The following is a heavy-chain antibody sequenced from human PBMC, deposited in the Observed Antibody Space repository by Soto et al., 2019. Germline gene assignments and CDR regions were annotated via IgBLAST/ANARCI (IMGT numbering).Heavy chain of an antibody. V-gene: IGHV3-11*01. J-gene: IGHJ4*02. CDR3: ARRDTAIIPGYFDY. CDR1: GFTFSDYY. D-gene: IGHD5-18*01. Sequence: TGGSLSLSCAASGFTFSDYYMSWIRQAPGKGLEWVSYISSSGSTIYYADSVKGRFTISRDNAKNSLYLQMNSLRAEDTAVYYCARRDTAIIPGYFDYWGQGTLVTVSS. CDR2: ISSSGSTI.